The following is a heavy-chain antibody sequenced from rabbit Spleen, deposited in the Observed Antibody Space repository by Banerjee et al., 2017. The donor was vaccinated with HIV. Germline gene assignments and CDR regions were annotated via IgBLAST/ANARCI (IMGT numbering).Heavy chain of an antibody. D-gene: IGHD1-1*01. CDR3: ARDLDGVIGWNLGW. J-gene: IGHJ4*01. CDR1: GFSFSSSDY. Sequence: QEQLVESGGDLVKPGASLTLTCTASGFSFSSSDYMCWVRQAPGKGLEWISCIAGSSSGFTYSATWAKGRFTFSKTSSTTVTLQMTGLTAADTATYFCARDLDGVIGWNLGWWGQGTLVTVS. CDR2: IAGSSSGFT. V-gene: IGHV1S45*01.